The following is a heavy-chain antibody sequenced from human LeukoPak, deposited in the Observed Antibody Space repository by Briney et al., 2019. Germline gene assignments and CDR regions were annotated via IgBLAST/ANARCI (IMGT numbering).Heavy chain of an antibody. J-gene: IGHJ4*02. CDR1: GLTFSSFA. Sequence: GGSLRLSCTVSGLTFSSFAMSWVRQAPGKGLEWVSTITGGSGAKYYADSVKGRFTISRDNSKDTLYLQMHSLRAEDTAVYFCAKDTPLTTRTSGWSSNSFDYWGQGTLVAVSS. CDR3: AKDTPLTTRTSGWSSNSFDY. D-gene: IGHD6-19*01. V-gene: IGHV3-23*01. CDR2: ITGGSGAK.